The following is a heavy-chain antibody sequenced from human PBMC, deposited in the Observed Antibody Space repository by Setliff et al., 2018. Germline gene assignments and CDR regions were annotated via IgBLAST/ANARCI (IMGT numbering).Heavy chain of an antibody. Sequence: LRLSCAASGFTFSSYGMHWVRQAPGKGLEWVAVIWSHGGLKSYVDSVKGRFTIARDNSKNTLYLEMSSLRAEDTAVYYCAKDLGNTYGRENFFDSWGQGTLVTVS. J-gene: IGHJ4*02. CDR3: AKDLGNTYGRENFFDS. V-gene: IGHV3-33*06. CDR2: IWSHGGLK. D-gene: IGHD5-18*01. CDR1: GFTFSSYG.